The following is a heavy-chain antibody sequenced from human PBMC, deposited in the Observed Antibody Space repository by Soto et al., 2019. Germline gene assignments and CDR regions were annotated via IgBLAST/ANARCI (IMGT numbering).Heavy chain of an antibody. D-gene: IGHD3-10*01. CDR2: IYSGGYT. J-gene: IGHJ4*02. Sequence: EVQLVESGGGLIQPGGSLRLSCAVSGFTVSNNYMSWVRQAPGKGLEGVSVIYSGGYTAYGDSVKGRFTISRDNSKNTLYLKMKRLGADAPAVYFWGARPGGGGYWGQGTLVTVSS. V-gene: IGHV3-53*01. CDR1: GFTVSNNY. CDR3: GARPGGGGY.